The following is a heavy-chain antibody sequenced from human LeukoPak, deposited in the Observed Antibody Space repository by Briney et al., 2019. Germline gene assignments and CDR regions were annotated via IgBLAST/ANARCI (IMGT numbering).Heavy chain of an antibody. CDR3: AKGTERYREVSSFDS. Sequence: PGGSLRLSCAASGFTFDDYTMHWVRQAPGKGLEWVSAINRGGDGTYYADFVQGRFTISRDNSENTLYLQMNSLRPEDTATYYCAKGTERYREVSSFDSWGQGTQVTVSS. J-gene: IGHJ4*02. CDR2: INRGGDGT. D-gene: IGHD3-10*01. V-gene: IGHV3-23*01. CDR1: GFTFDDYT.